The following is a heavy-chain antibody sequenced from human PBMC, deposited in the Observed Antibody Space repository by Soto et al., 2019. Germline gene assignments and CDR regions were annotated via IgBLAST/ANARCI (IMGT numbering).Heavy chain of an antibody. D-gene: IGHD2-2*01. J-gene: IGHJ4*02. CDR3: VTSTGKFYADFDY. V-gene: IGHV1-69*01. Sequence: KVSCKASGGTFSSYTVSWLRQIPGQGLEWMGGIIPDFGTTNYAQRFQGRVSITADESPNTAFMELTTLTAEDTALYYCVTSTGKFYADFDYWGQGTQVTVSS. CDR1: GGTFSSYT. CDR2: IIPDFGTT.